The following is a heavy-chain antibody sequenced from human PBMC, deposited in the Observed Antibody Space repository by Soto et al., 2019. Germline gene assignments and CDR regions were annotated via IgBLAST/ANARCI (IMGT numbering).Heavy chain of an antibody. CDR1: GFTFSSYA. V-gene: IGHV3-23*01. CDR2: ISGSGGST. Sequence: GESLKISCAASGFTFSSYAMSWVRQAPGKGLEWVSAISGSGGSTYYAYSVKGRCTISRDNSKNTLYLQMNSLKAEDTAVYYCAKDRQRSHKTGYSSGWYFDYWGQGTLVTVSS. J-gene: IGHJ4*02. D-gene: IGHD6-19*01. CDR3: AKDRQRSHKTGYSSGWYFDY.